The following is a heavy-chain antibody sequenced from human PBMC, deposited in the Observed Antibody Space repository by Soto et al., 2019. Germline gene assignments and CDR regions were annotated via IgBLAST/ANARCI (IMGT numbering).Heavy chain of an antibody. D-gene: IGHD1-1*01. Sequence: GGSLRLSCAASGFTFSGSAMHWVRQASGKGLEWVGRIRSKANSYATAYAASVKGRFTISRDDSKNTAYLQMNSLKTEDTAVYYCTRLVEPIHGNWFDPWGQGTLVTV. V-gene: IGHV3-73*01. J-gene: IGHJ5*02. CDR3: TRLVEPIHGNWFDP. CDR2: IRSKANSYAT. CDR1: GFTFSGSA.